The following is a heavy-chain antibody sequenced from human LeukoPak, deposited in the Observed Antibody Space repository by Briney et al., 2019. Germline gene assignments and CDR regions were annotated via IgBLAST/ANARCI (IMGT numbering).Heavy chain of an antibody. CDR1: GFTFSSYG. CDR3: AKDLWHSSGWYDY. CDR2: IRYDGSNK. V-gene: IGHV3-30*02. D-gene: IGHD6-19*01. J-gene: IGHJ4*02. Sequence: PGGSLRLSCAASGFTFSSYGMHWVRQAPGKGLEWVAFIRYDGSNKYYADSVKGRFTISRDNSKNTLYLQMNSLRAEDTAVYYCAKDLWHSSGWYDYWGQGTLVTVSS.